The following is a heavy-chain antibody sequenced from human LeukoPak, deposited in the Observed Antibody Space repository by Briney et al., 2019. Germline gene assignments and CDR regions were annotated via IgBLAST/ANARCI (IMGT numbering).Heavy chain of an antibody. CDR2: IIPIFGTA. Sequence: GASVKFSCKASGGAFSSYAISWVRQAPGQGLEWMGGIIPIFGTANYAQKFQGRVTITADESTSTAYMELSSLRFEDTAVYYCAREPGDPRRGYYDSSGYNHWGQGTLVTASS. D-gene: IGHD3-22*01. CDR1: GGAFSSYA. V-gene: IGHV1-69*13. CDR3: AREPGDPRRGYYDSSGYNH. J-gene: IGHJ5*02.